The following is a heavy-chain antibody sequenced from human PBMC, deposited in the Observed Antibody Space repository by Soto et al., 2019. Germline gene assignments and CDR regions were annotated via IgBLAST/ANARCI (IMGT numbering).Heavy chain of an antibody. D-gene: IGHD5-12*01. V-gene: IGHV4-4*02. CDR2: IYHSGST. J-gene: IGHJ5*02. CDR1: SGSISSSNW. CDR3: AREGGEWLRFRQASAGRWFGP. Sequence: PSETLSLTCAVSSGSISSSNWWSWVRQPPGKGLEWIGEIYHSGSTNYNPSLKSRVTISVDKSKNQFSLKLGSVTAADTAVYYCAREGGEWLRFRQASAGRWFGPWGQGTLVTVSS.